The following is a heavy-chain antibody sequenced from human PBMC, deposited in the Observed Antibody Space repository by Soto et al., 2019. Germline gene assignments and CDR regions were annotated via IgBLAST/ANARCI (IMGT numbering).Heavy chain of an antibody. CDR2: IKEDGTET. V-gene: IGHV3-7*03. CDR3: ASTRGY. J-gene: IGHJ4*02. D-gene: IGHD3-3*01. CDR1: GFTFSGYW. Sequence: EVLVVESGGGVVQPGGSLRLSCEVSGFTFSGYWMKWVRQAPGKGLEWVATIKEDGTETYYVDSVKGRFTISRDSAKTSLYLQMNSLRVEDTAVYYCASTRGYWGQGTLVTVSS.